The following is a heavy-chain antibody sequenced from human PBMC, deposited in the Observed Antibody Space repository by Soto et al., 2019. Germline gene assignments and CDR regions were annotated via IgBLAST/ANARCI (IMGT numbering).Heavy chain of an antibody. J-gene: IGHJ6*02. Sequence: SETLSLTCTVSGGSISSSDYYWGWIRQPPGKGLEWIGNIYDSGSTSYNPSLKSRVTISVDTSKNQFSLKLSSVTAADTAVYYCARGEYQLLTYYYYGMDVWGQGTTVT. V-gene: IGHV4-39*07. CDR3: ARGEYQLLTYYYYGMDV. CDR2: IYDSGST. CDR1: GGSISSSDYY. D-gene: IGHD2-2*01.